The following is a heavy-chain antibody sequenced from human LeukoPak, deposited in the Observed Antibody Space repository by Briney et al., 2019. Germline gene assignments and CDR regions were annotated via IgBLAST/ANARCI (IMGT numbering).Heavy chain of an antibody. D-gene: IGHD3-10*01. CDR3: ARGPGGDYYGSGSYSWFDP. CDR2: ISSSSSTI. Sequence: GGSLRLSCAASGFTFSSYSMNWVRQAPGKGLEWVSDISSSSSTIYYADSVKGRFTISRDNAKNSLYLQMNSLRAEDTAVYYCARGPGGDYYGSGSYSWFDPWGQGTLVTVSS. CDR1: GFTFSSYS. V-gene: IGHV3-48*01. J-gene: IGHJ5*02.